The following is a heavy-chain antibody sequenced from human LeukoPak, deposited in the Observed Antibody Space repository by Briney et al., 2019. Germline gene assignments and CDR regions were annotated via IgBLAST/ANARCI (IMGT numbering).Heavy chain of an antibody. D-gene: IGHD1-26*01. Sequence: GQCLRPSCTPSRPSLGDSATGCFRHAPRNWLEWVAFIRSKANGGTTEYAASVKGRFTISRDDSKSIGYLQMNSLKTEYTAAYYCTRVEWDLLYFDYWGQGSLVTVSS. J-gene: IGHJ4*02. V-gene: IGHV3-49*03. CDR1: RPSLGDSA. CDR2: IRSKANGGTT. CDR3: TRVEWDLLYFDY.